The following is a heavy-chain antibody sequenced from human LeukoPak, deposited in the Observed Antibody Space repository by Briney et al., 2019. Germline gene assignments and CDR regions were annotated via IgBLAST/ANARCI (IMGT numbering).Heavy chain of an antibody. CDR1: GYSISSGYY. Sequence: PSETLSLTCAVSGYSISSGYYWGWIRQPPGKGLEWIGSIYHSGSTYYNPSLKSRVTISEDTSKNQFSLKLSSVTAADTAVYYCASRNWGSRLSDYWGQGTLVTVSS. V-gene: IGHV4-38-2*01. CDR2: IYHSGST. CDR3: ASRNWGSRLSDY. D-gene: IGHD7-27*01. J-gene: IGHJ4*02.